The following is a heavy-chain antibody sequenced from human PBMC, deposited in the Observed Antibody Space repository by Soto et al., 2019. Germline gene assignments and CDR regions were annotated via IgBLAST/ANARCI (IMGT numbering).Heavy chain of an antibody. J-gene: IGHJ3*02. CDR2: ISGSGGST. CDR1: GFTFSSYA. V-gene: IGHV3-23*01. D-gene: IGHD6-13*01. CDR3: AKDEGYSSSWYAFDI. Sequence: GGSLILSCAASGFTFSSYAMSWVRQAPGKGLEWVSAISGSGGSTYYADSGKGRFTISRDNSKNTLYLQMISLRAEDAAVYYCAKDEGYSSSWYAFDIWGQGTMVTVSS.